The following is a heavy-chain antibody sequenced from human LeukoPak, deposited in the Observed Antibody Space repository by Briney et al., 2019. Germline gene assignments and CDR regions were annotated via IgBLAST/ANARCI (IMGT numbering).Heavy chain of an antibody. D-gene: IGHD3-3*01. Sequence: PSETLSLTCAVSGYSISSGYYWGWIRQPPGKELEWIGSIYHSGSTYYNPSRKSRVTISVDTSKNQFSLKLSSVTAADTPVYYCARHLKPNFWSGYLRHLDYWGQGTLVTVSS. CDR2: IYHSGST. CDR1: GYSISSGYY. V-gene: IGHV4-38-2*01. J-gene: IGHJ4*02. CDR3: ARHLKPNFWSGYLRHLDY.